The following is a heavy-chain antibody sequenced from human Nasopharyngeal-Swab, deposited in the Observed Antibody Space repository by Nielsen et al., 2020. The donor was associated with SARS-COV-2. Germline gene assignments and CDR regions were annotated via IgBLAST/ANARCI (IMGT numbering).Heavy chain of an antibody. CDR2: VIPIFGTA. D-gene: IGHD6-19*01. CDR3: ARGRGWPQERFDF. J-gene: IGHJ4*02. Sequence: SVKVSCKASGGSFRNYAISWVRQAPGQGLEWMGGVIPIFGTANYAQKFQGRVTITANESTSTAYMELISLRSEDSAVYYCARGRGWPQERFDFWGQGTLVTVSS. CDR1: GGSFRNYA. V-gene: IGHV1-69*13.